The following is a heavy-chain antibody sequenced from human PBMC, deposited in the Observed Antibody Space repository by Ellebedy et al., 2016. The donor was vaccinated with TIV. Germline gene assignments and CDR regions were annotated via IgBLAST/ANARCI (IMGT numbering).Heavy chain of an antibody. D-gene: IGHD4-23*01. J-gene: IGHJ5*02. Sequence: SETLSLXXTVSGGSVSSGGSSWSWIRQHPVKGLEWIGYIYYNGGTYTNPSLKSRLTISLDTSKNQFSLKLSSVTAADTAVYYCARQQRGYSGKAHWFDPWGQGTLVTVSS. CDR2: IYYNGGT. CDR3: ARQQRGYSGKAHWFDP. CDR1: GGSVSSGGSS. V-gene: IGHV4-31*03.